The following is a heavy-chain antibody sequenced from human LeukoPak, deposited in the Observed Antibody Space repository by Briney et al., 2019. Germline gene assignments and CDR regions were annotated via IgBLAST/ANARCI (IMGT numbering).Heavy chain of an antibody. CDR3: AADYSHYDSSGPMGY. Sequence: SVKVSCKASGFTFTSSAMQWVRQARGQRLEWIGWIVVGSGNTNYAQKFQERVTITRDMSTSTAYMELSSLRSEDTAVYYCAADYSHYDSSGPMGYWGQGTLVTVSS. CDR1: GFTFTSSA. CDR2: IVVGSGNT. V-gene: IGHV1-58*02. D-gene: IGHD3-22*01. J-gene: IGHJ4*02.